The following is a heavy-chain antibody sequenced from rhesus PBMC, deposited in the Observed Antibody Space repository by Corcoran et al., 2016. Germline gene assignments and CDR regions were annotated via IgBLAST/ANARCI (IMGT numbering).Heavy chain of an antibody. CDR1: GFTFSSYG. CDR3: AKGAGYFDY. J-gene: IGHJ4*01. Sequence: EVQLVETGGGLVQPGGSLKLSCAASGFTFSSYGMSWVRQAPGKGLEWVSAINSGGGSKYYADSVKGRFTISSDNSKNTLSLQMNSLRAEDTAVYYWAKGAGYFDYWGQGVLVTVSS. V-gene: IGHV3S5*01. CDR2: INSGGGSK.